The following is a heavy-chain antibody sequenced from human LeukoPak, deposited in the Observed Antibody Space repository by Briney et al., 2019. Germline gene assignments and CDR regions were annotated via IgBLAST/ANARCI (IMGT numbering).Heavy chain of an antibody. D-gene: IGHD3-22*01. CDR2: INWNGDST. J-gene: IGHJ4*02. Sequence: GGSLRLSCAASGFSFDDYGLTWVRQAPGKGLEWVSGINWNGDSTDYADSVKGRFTISRDKAKNSLYLQMNSLRAEDTALYYCARDLRVVITGSFDSWGQGTLVTVSS. CDR3: ARDLRVVITGSFDS. CDR1: GFSFDDYG. V-gene: IGHV3-20*04.